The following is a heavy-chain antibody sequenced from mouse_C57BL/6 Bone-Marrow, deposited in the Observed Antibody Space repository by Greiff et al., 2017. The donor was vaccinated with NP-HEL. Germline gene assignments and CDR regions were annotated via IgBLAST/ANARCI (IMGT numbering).Heavy chain of an antibody. CDR3: ARWNYYGSSHDY. Sequence: EVQLQQSGPELVKPGASVKISCKASGYTFPDYYMNWVKQSHGKSLEWIGDINPNNGGTSYNQKFKGKATLTVDKSSSTAYMELRSLTSEDSAVYYCARWNYYGSSHDYWGQGTTLTVSS. V-gene: IGHV1-26*01. CDR1: GYTFPDYY. J-gene: IGHJ2*01. D-gene: IGHD1-1*01. CDR2: INPNNGGT.